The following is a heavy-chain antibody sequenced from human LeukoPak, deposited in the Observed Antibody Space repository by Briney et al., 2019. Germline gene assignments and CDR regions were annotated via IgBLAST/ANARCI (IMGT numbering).Heavy chain of an antibody. CDR2: IRNDGSNE. Sequence: GGSLRLSCAASGLTLSHYGMHWVRQAPGKGLVWVAFIRNDGSNEYYADSVKGRFTISRDTSKNTLYLQLNSLRAEDTALYYCAKDTRGRWFDPWGQGTLVTVSS. CDR3: AKDTRGRWFDP. J-gene: IGHJ5*02. V-gene: IGHV3-30*02. CDR1: GLTLSHYG. D-gene: IGHD3/OR15-3a*01.